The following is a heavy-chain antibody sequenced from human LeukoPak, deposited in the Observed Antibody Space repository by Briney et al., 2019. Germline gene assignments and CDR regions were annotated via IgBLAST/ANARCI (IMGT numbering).Heavy chain of an antibody. Sequence: SQTLSLTCTVSGGSINNGDNYWSWIRQPPGKGREWLGFVYYRGTAYYNSSLKSRLTISIDTSQNQFSLRLTSVTAADTAVYYCARIQGNGAYGWDYFDYWGRGTLVAVSS. CDR1: GGSINNGDNY. CDR3: ARIQGNGAYGWDYFDY. V-gene: IGHV4-30-4*08. J-gene: IGHJ4*02. D-gene: IGHD3-10*01. CDR2: VYYRGTA.